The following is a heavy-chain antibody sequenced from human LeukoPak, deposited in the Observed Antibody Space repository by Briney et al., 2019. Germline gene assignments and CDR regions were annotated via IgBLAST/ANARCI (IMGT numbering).Heavy chain of an antibody. Sequence: GGSLRLSCAASGFTFSSFGMSWVRQAPGKGLEWVSSISSSSSYIYYADSVKGRFTISRDNSKNTLYLQMNSLRAEDTAVYYCARDYHCSSTSCPLGTMDVWGKGTTVTVSS. J-gene: IGHJ6*03. V-gene: IGHV3-21*01. CDR2: ISSSSSYI. CDR1: GFTFSSFG. D-gene: IGHD2-2*01. CDR3: ARDYHCSSTSCPLGTMDV.